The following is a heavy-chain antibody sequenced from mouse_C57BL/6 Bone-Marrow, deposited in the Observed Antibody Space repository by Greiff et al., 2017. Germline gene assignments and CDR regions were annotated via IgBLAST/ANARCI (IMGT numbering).Heavy chain of an antibody. CDR2: LYPGDGDT. Sequence: QVPLQQSGPALVKPGASVKISCKASGYAFSSSWMNWVKQRPGQGLEWIGRLYPGDGDTNSNGTFKGKATLPADKSSSPPYMPLSSLTSEDSAVYVCARKVANWVFAHWGQGTLVTVSA. J-gene: IGHJ3*01. V-gene: IGHV1-82*01. D-gene: IGHD4-1*01. CDR3: ARKVANWVFAH. CDR1: GYAFSSSW.